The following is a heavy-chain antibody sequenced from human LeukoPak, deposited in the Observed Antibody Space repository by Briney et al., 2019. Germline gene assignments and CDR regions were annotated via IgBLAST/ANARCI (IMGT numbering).Heavy chain of an antibody. CDR3: ARSVVVTAYDHPAAFDI. Sequence: SETLSLTCAVYGGSFSGYYCVWIRQPPGKGLEWMGEIHPDGSTNYYTSLKSRVTMSLDTSKNQFSLKLSSVTAADTAVYYCARSVVVTAYDHPAAFDIWGQGTMVTVSS. J-gene: IGHJ3*02. V-gene: IGHV4-34*01. CDR2: IHPDGST. CDR1: GGSFSGYY. D-gene: IGHD2-21*02.